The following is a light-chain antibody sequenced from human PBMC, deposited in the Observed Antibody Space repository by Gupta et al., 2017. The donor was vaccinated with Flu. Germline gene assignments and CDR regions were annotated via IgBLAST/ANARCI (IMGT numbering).Light chain of an antibody. CDR1: EGLVYSDGHIY. Sequence: DVVMTQSPLSLPVTLGQPASISCRSSEGLVYSDGHIYLHWFQERPGQSPRRLIYEVSHRESGVPDRFSGSGSGTDFTLKISRVEAEDVGVYYCMQGSRWPWAFGQGTKVEIE. CDR2: EVS. J-gene: IGKJ1*01. CDR3: MQGSRWPWA. V-gene: IGKV2-30*01.